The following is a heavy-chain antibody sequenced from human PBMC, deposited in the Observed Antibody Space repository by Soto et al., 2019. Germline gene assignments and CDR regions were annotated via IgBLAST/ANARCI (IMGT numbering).Heavy chain of an antibody. V-gene: IGHV3-23*01. CDR1: GFTFSSYA. CDR2: IGGSGDTT. D-gene: IGHD3-10*01. CDR3: AKVRRFGELRSLY. Sequence: EVQLLESGGGLVQPGGSLRLSCAASGFTFSSYAMSWVRQAPGKGLEWVSAIGGSGDTTYYAESVKGTFTISIDNSKNTPYLKMGSLRAEETAVYYCAKVRRFGELRSLYWGQGTLVTVSS. J-gene: IGHJ4*02.